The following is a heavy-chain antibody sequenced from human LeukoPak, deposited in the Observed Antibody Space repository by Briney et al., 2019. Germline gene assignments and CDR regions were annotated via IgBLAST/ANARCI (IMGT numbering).Heavy chain of an antibody. CDR2: ISHDGTNK. D-gene: IGHD3-10*01. CDR1: GFTFSSYG. CDR3: ATSWFGEFQFDY. Sequence: GGSLRLSCAASGFTFSSYGIHWVRQAPGKGLEWVAVISHDGTNKYYEDSVKGRFTISRDNSMNTLYLQMNSLRAEDTAVYYCATSWFGEFQFDYWGQGTLVTVSS. J-gene: IGHJ4*02. V-gene: IGHV3-30*03.